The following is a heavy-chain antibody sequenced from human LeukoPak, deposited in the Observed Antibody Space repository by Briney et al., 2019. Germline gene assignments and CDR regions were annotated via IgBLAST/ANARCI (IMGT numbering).Heavy chain of an antibody. V-gene: IGHV1-2*02. CDR2: INPNSGGT. CDR1: GYTFTGYY. CDR3: ARARAPVTRISSFDI. J-gene: IGHJ3*02. Sequence: ASVKVSCKASGYTFTGYYMHWVRQAPGQGLEWMGWINPNSGGTNYAQKFQGRVTMTRDTSISTAYMELSRLRSDDTAVYYCARARAPVTRISSFDIWGQGTMVTVSS. D-gene: IGHD4-17*01.